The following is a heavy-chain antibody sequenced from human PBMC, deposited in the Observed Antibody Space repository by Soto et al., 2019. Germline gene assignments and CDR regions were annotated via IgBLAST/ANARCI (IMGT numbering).Heavy chain of an antibody. D-gene: IGHD5-12*01. CDR1: GFSLSTSGVG. Sequence: QITLKESGPPLVKPTQTLTLTCTFSGFSLSTSGVGVGWIRQPPGKALEWLALIYWDDDKRYSPSLKSRLTITTDTSKNQVVLTMTNMDPVDTATYYCAPHRSGYDQAMEGAWFDPWGQGTLVTVSS. CDR3: APHRSGYDQAMEGAWFDP. V-gene: IGHV2-5*02. J-gene: IGHJ5*02. CDR2: IYWDDDK.